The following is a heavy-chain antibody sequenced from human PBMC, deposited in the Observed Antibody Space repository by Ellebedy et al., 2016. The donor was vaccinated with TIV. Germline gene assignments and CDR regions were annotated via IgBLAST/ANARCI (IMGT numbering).Heavy chain of an antibody. CDR1: GGSISSSSYY. CDR3: AREGRGFGELSALIFDY. CDR2: IYYSGST. J-gene: IGHJ4*02. Sequence: MPSETLSLTCTVSGGSISSSSYYWGWIRQPPGKGLEWIGSIYYSGSTYYNPSLKSRVTISVDTSKNQFSLKLSSLTAADTAVYYCAREGRGFGELSALIFDYWGQGTLVTVSS. D-gene: IGHD3-10*01. V-gene: IGHV4-39*07.